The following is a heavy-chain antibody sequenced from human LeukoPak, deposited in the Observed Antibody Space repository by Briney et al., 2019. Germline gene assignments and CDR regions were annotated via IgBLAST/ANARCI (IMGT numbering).Heavy chain of an antibody. CDR2: ISDNGNEK. CDR3: TRDSASGSYRFDY. D-gene: IGHD1-26*01. V-gene: IGHV3-30-3*01. J-gene: IGHJ4*02. CDR1: GFYFSTYA. Sequence: GGTLRLSCAATGFYFSTYAMHWVRQAPGKGLEWVAVISDNGNEKYYADSVKGRFIISRDNSENTLYLQVNGLRTEDTAVYYCTRDSASGSYRFDYWGQGTLVTVSS.